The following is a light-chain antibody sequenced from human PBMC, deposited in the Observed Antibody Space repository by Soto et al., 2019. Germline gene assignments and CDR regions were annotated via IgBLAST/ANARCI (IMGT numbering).Light chain of an antibody. CDR1: QSISSW. CDR3: QQYDSYSKWT. CDR2: DAS. J-gene: IGKJ1*01. Sequence: DIQMTQSPSTLSASVGDRVTITCRASQSISSWLAWYQQKPGKAPKLLIYDASSLESGVPSRFSGSGSGTEFTLTISSLQPDDFAIYYCQQYDSYSKWTFGQGTKVEIK. V-gene: IGKV1-5*01.